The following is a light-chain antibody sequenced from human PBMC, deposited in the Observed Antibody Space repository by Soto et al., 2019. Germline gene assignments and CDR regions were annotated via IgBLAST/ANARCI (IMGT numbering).Light chain of an antibody. J-gene: IGKJ4*01. CDR1: RSVRSNS. CDR3: QQYDTSPLT. V-gene: IGKV3-20*01. Sequence: EIVLTQSPGALSLSPGERATLSCGASRSVRSNSLAWYQQQPGQAPRLLIYGASSRATGVPDRFSGSGSGTDFTLPISRLEPEDFAVYHCQQYDTSPLTFGGGTKVEI. CDR2: GAS.